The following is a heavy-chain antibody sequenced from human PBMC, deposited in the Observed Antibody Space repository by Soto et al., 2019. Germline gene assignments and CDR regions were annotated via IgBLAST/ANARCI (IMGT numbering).Heavy chain of an antibody. CDR3: ARTELELSAFDI. J-gene: IGHJ3*02. V-gene: IGHV3-64*01. D-gene: IGHD1-7*01. CDR2: ISSNGGST. CDR1: GFTFSSYA. Sequence: GGSLRLSCAASGFTFSSYAMHWVRQAPGKGLEYVSAISSNGGSTYYANSVKGRFTISRDNSKNTLYLQMGSLRAEDMAVYYCARTELELSAFDIWGQGTMVTVSS.